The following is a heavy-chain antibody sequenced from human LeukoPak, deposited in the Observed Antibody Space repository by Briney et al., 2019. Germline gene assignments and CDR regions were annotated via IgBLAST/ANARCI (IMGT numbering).Heavy chain of an antibody. CDR3: ARGPRIYCSGGSCYSGYYYYYMDV. CDR2: INHSGST. CDR1: GGSFSGYY. V-gene: IGHV4-34*01. Sequence: SETLSLTCAVYGGSFSGYYWSWIRQPPGKGLEWIGEINHSGSTNYNPSLKSRVTISVDTSKNQFSLKLSSVTAAVTAVYYCARGPRIYCSGGSCYSGYYYYYMDVWGKGTTVTVSS. D-gene: IGHD2-15*01. J-gene: IGHJ6*03.